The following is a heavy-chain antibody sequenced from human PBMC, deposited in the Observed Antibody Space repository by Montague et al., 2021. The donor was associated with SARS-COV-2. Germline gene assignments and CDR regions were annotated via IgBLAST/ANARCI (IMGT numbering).Heavy chain of an antibody. Sequence: SETLSLTCAVYGGSLSGYYWSWIRQPPGKGLEWIGEINHRGTTNDNPSLKSRATMSVDTPKNQLSLKLSSVTAADTAVYYCVRGPVVKTYYEFWGGPKWYDRWGKGNWVTVSS. J-gene: IGHJ5*02. CDR2: INHRGTT. D-gene: IGHD3-3*01. V-gene: IGHV4-34*04. CDR1: GGSLSGYY. CDR3: VRGPVVKTYYEFWGGPKWYDR.